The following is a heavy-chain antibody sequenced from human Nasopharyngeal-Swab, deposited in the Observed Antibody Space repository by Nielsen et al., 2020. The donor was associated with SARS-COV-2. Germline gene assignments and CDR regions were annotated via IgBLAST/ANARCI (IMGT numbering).Heavy chain of an antibody. J-gene: IGHJ6*03. CDR3: TSRESVTYSDYSYYMDV. V-gene: IGHV3-73*01. CDR1: GFSFSDSA. CDR2: IGSKTYNYAT. D-gene: IGHD1-26*01. Sequence: GESLKISCAASGFSFSDSAMHWVRQASGTGLEWVGRIGSKTYNYATTYAASVKGRFTIFRDDSKNTAYLQMSSLKTDDTAVYYCTSRESVTYSDYSYYMDVWGKGTTVTVSS.